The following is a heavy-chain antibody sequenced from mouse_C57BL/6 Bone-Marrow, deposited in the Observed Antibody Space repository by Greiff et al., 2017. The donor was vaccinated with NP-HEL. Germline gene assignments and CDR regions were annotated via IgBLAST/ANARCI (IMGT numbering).Heavy chain of an antibody. J-gene: IGHJ4*01. D-gene: IGHD3-2*02. CDR3: VRHGDSSGYAMDY. CDR1: GFSFNTYA. CDR2: IRGKSNNFAT. Sequence: EVQVVESGGGLVQPKGSLKLSCAASGFSFNTYAMNWVRQAPGRGLDWVARIRGKSNNFATYYADSVKDRFTISRDDSESMLYLQMNNLKTEDTAMYYCVRHGDSSGYAMDYWGQGTSVTVSS. V-gene: IGHV10-1*01.